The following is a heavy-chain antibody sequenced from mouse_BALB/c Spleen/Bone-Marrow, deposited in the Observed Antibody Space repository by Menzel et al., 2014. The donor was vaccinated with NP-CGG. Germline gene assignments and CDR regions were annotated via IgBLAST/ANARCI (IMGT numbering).Heavy chain of an antibody. D-gene: IGHD2-1*01. J-gene: IGHJ3*01. CDR1: GFTFSSFG. CDR3: ARGGNYAWFAY. V-gene: IGHV5-17*02. Sequence: EVQGVESGGGLVQPGGSRKLSCAVSGFTFSSFGMHWVRQAPEKGLEWVAYISSGSSTIYYADTVKGRFTISRDNPKNTLFPQMTSLRSEDTAMYYCARGGNYAWFAYWGQGTLVTVSA. CDR2: ISSGSSTI.